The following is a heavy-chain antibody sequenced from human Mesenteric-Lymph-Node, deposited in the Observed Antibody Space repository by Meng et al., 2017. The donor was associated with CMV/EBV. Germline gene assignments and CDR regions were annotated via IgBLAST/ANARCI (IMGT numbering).Heavy chain of an antibody. D-gene: IGHD2-2*02. CDR1: GGTFSSYA. J-gene: IGHJ6*02. CDR3: AIPYCSSTSGYTLGPLNQTYYYGMDV. Sequence: SVKVSCKASGGTFSSYAISWVRQAPGQGLEWMGGIIPILGIANYAQKFQGRVTITADKSTSTAYMELSSLRSEDTAVYYCAIPYCSSTSGYTLGPLNQTYYYGMDVWGQGTTVTVSS. CDR2: IIPILGIA. V-gene: IGHV1-69*10.